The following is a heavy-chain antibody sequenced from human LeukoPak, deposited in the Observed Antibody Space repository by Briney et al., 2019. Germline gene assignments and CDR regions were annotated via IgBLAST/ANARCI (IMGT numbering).Heavy chain of an antibody. V-gene: IGHV4-59*12. CDR3: AGIAAAVLGTDY. CDR2: IYYSGSA. Sequence: PSETLSLTYTVSGGSISCYYWSWIRQPPGKGLEWIGYIYYSGSANYNPSLKSRVTISVDTSKNQFSLKLSSVTAADTAVYYCAGIAAAVLGTDYWGQGTLVTVSS. J-gene: IGHJ4*02. D-gene: IGHD6-13*01. CDR1: GGSISCYY.